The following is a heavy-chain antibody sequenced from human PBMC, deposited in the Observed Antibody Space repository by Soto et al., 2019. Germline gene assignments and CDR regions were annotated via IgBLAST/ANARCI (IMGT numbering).Heavy chain of an antibody. D-gene: IGHD1-7*01. J-gene: IGHJ3*02. Sequence: GGSLRLSCAASGFTFSSYWMSWVRQAPGKGLEWVANIKQDGSEKYYVDSVKGRFTISRDNAKNSLYLQMNSLRAEDTAVYYCARDHSPRYNWNYGAFDIWGQGTMVTVSS. CDR1: GFTFSSYW. V-gene: IGHV3-7*05. CDR2: IKQDGSEK. CDR3: ARDHSPRYNWNYGAFDI.